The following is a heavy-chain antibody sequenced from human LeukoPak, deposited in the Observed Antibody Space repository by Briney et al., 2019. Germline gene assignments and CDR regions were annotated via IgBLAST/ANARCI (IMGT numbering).Heavy chain of an antibody. Sequence: PSETLSLTCTVSGGSISSYYWSWIRQPPGKGLEWIGYVYYSGSTNYNPSLKSRVTISVDTSQNQFSLKLSSVTAADTAVYYCARHLLYYYDSSGYSSYHYGMDVWGQGTTVTVSS. V-gene: IGHV4-59*08. CDR3: ARHLLYYYDSSGYSSYHYGMDV. CDR1: GGSISSYY. J-gene: IGHJ6*02. CDR2: VYYSGST. D-gene: IGHD3-22*01.